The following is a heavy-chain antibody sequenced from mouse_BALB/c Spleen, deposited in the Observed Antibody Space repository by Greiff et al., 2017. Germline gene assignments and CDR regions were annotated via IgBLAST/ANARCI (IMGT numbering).Heavy chain of an antibody. CDR2: IYPYNGGT. CDR1: GYTFTDYN. V-gene: IGHV1S29*02. Sequence: VQLQQSGPELVKPGASVKISCKASGYTFTDYNMHWVKQSHGKSLEWIGYIYPYNGGTGYNQKFKSKATLTVDNSSSTAYMELRSLTSEDSAVYYCARDGITTVSYWYFDVWGAGTTVTVSP. CDR3: ARDGITTVSYWYFDV. D-gene: IGHD1-1*01. J-gene: IGHJ1*01.